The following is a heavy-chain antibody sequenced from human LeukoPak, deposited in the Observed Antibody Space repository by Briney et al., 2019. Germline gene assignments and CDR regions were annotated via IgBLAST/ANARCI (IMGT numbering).Heavy chain of an antibody. CDR1: GYTFTSYD. V-gene: IGHV1-8*01. CDR3: ARVVARSSYYHDSSGP. D-gene: IGHD3-22*01. J-gene: IGHJ5*02. CDR2: MNPNSGNT. Sequence: SSVKVSCKASGYTFTSYDINWVRQATGQGLEWMGWMNPNSGNTGYAQKFQGRVTMTRNTSISTAYMELSSLRSEDTAVYYCARVVARSSYYHDSSGPWGQGTLVTVSS.